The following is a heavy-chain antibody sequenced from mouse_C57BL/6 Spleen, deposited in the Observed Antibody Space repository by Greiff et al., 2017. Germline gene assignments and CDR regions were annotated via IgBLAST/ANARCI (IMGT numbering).Heavy chain of an antibody. D-gene: IGHD1-1*02. CDR3: ARRAVAWYFDV. V-gene: IGHV1-52*01. J-gene: IGHJ1*03. CDR1: GYTFTSYW. CDR2: IDPSDSET. Sequence: VQLQQPGAELVRPGSSVKLSCKASGYTFTSYWMHWVKQRPIQGLEWIGNIDPSDSETHYNQKFKDKATLTVDKSSSTAYMQLSSLTSEDSAVYYCARRAVAWYFDVWGTGTTVPVAS.